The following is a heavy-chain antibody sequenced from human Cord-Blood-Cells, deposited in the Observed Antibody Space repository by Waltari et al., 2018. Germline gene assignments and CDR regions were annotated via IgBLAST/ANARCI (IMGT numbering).Heavy chain of an antibody. V-gene: IGHV4-39*01. J-gene: IGHJ2*01. Sequence: QLQLQESGPGLVKPSETLSLTCTVPGGSISSSSYYWGWIRQPPGKGLEWIGSIYYSGSTYYNPSRKSRVTISVDTSKNQFSLKLSSVTAADTAVYYCARHQTGDLTNFDLWGRGTLVTVSS. D-gene: IGHD7-27*01. CDR2: IYYSGST. CDR1: GGSISSSSYY. CDR3: ARHQTGDLTNFDL.